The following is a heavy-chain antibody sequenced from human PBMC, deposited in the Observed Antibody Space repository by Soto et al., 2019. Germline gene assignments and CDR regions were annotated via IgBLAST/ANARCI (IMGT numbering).Heavy chain of an antibody. J-gene: IGHJ5*02. V-gene: IGHV3-48*02. CDR1: GVTVRSYS. D-gene: IGHD6-13*01. CDR3: ARDNGIAGSFDP. Sequence: WCSMKLARAASGVTVRSYSINGVRQAPGKGLEWVSYISISSRTIYYADSVKGRFTISRDDAKNSLYLQMNSLRDEDTSVYYCARDNGIAGSFDPWGQGTLVTVSS. CDR2: ISISSRTI.